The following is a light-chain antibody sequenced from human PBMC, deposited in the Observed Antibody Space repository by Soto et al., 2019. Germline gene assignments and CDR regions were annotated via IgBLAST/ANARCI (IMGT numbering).Light chain of an antibody. V-gene: IGLV4-60*02. Sequence: QPVLTQSSSASASLGSSVKLTCILTSGHSTYIIAWHQQQPGKAPRFLMTLDRSGSYNRGSGVPDRFSGSSSGAYRYLTISNLQFEDEGDYYCETWYSNTHKVFGGGTKVTVL. CDR3: ETWYSNTHKV. J-gene: IGLJ3*02. CDR2: LDRSGSY. CDR1: SGHSTYI.